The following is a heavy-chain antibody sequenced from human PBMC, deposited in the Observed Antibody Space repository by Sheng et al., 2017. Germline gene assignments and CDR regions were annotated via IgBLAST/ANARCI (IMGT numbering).Heavy chain of an antibody. V-gene: IGHV4-38-2*01. CDR1: GYSISSGYY. J-gene: IGHJ4*02. CDR2: IYHSGST. CDR3: ARGWERTGYYFDY. Sequence: QVQLQESGPGLVKPSETLSLTCAVSGYSISSGYYWGWIRQHPGKGLEWIGSIYHSGSTYYNPSLKSRVTISVDTSKNQFSLKLSSVTAADTAVYYCARGWERTGYYFDYWGQGTLVTVSS. D-gene: IGHD1-26*01.